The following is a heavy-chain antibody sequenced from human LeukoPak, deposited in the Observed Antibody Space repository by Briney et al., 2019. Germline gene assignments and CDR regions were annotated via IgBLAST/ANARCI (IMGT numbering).Heavy chain of an antibody. CDR3: ARARLDYYGSGATFDY. J-gene: IGHJ4*02. Sequence: SQTLSLTCAVSGGSLSSGGYSWRWLRQPPGKGLEWIGYIYHSGSTYYNPSLKSRVTISVDRSKNQFSLKLSSVTAADTAVYYCARARLDYYGSGATFDYWGQGTLVTVSS. CDR1: GGSLSSGGYS. CDR2: IYHSGST. D-gene: IGHD3-10*01. V-gene: IGHV4-30-2*01.